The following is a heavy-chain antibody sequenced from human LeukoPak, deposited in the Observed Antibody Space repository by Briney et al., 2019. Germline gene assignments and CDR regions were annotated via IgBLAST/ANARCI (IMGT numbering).Heavy chain of an antibody. CDR2: ISGSGGST. Sequence: PGGSLRLSCAASGFTFSSYAMSWVRQAPGKGLEWVSAISGSGGSTYYADSVKGRFTISRDNSKNTLYLQMNSLRAEDTAVYYCAKVLYGDRGSSLDYWGQGTLVTVSS. V-gene: IGHV3-23*01. J-gene: IGHJ4*02. CDR1: GFTFSSYA. D-gene: IGHD4-17*01. CDR3: AKVLYGDRGSSLDY.